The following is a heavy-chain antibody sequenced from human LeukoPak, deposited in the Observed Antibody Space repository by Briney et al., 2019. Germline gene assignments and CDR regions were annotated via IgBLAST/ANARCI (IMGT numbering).Heavy chain of an antibody. D-gene: IGHD3-22*01. CDR2: IIPIFGTA. J-gene: IGHJ4*02. Sequence: SVKVSCKASGGTFSSYAISWLRQAHGQGLEWMGGIIPIFGTANYAQKFQGRVTITTDESTSTAYMELSSLRSEDTAVYYCARPSVSGYYYSFDYWGQGTLVTVSS. CDR1: GGTFSSYA. V-gene: IGHV1-69*05. CDR3: ARPSVSGYYYSFDY.